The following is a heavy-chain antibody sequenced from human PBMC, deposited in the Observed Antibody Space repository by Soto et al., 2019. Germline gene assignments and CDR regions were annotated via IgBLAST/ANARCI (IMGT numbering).Heavy chain of an antibody. CDR3: TRQGRGQGLDYFDRSDSFAPIDQ. Sequence: EVQLVASGGGLVQPGGSLKLSCAASGFSFSESAMNWVRQASGKGLEWVARIRRKANGYATAYAASVKGRFTISRDDSKTTAYLQMNSLRTEDTAVYYYTRQGRGQGLDYFDRSDSFAPIDQWGQGTQVTVTS. CDR1: GFSFSESA. V-gene: IGHV3-73*02. J-gene: IGHJ4*02. D-gene: IGHD3-22*01. CDR2: IRRKANGYAT.